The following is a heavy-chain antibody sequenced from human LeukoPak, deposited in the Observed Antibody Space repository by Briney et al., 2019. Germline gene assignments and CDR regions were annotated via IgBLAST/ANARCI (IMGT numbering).Heavy chain of an antibody. D-gene: IGHD6-6*01. J-gene: IGHJ4*02. V-gene: IGHV4-34*01. Sequence: PSETLSLTCAVYGGSFSGYYWSWIRQPPGKGLEWIGEINHSGSTNYNPYLKSRVTISVDTSKNQFSLKLSSVTAADTAVYYCARGWGSSRYWGQGTLVTVSS. CDR2: INHSGST. CDR1: GGSFSGYY. CDR3: ARGWGSSRY.